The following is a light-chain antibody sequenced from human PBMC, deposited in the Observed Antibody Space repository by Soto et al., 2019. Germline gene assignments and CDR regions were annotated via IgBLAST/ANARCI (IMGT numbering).Light chain of an antibody. CDR1: QSVSSN. J-gene: IGKJ1*01. CDR3: QQYNNWPPWT. CDR2: GAS. V-gene: IGKV3-15*01. Sequence: EIVMTQSPDTLSVSPGERATLSCRASQSVSSNLAWYQQKPGQPPRLLIYGASTRATGIPARFSGSGSGTEFTLTISSLQSEDFAVYYCQQYNNWPPWTFGQGTKVEIK.